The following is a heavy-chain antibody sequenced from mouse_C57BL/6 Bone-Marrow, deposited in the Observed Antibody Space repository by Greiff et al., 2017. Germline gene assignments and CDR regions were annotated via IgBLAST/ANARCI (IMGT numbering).Heavy chain of an antibody. CDR3: ARRYYSNYWYFDV. CDR2: IYPGSGST. CDR1: GFTFTSYW. D-gene: IGHD2-5*01. V-gene: IGHV1-55*01. J-gene: IGHJ1*03. Sequence: VQLQQSGAELVKPGASVKMSCTASGFTFTSYWITWVKQRPGQGLEWIGDIYPGSGSTNYNDKFKSKATLTVGTSSSTAYMQHSSLTSEDSAVYYGARRYYSNYWYFDVWGKGTTVTVSS.